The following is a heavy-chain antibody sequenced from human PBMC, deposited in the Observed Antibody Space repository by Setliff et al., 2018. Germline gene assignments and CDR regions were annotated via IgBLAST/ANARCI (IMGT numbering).Heavy chain of an antibody. V-gene: IGHV1-2*04. CDR1: GYTFTGYY. Sequence: ASVKVSCKASGYTFTGYYMHWVRQAPGQGLEWMGWINPNSGGTNYAQKFQGWVTMTRDTSTSTVHMELSSLRSEDTAVYYCAREVDSSGWYGIDPWGQGTLVTVSS. CDR2: INPNSGGT. D-gene: IGHD6-19*01. J-gene: IGHJ5*02. CDR3: AREVDSSGWYGIDP.